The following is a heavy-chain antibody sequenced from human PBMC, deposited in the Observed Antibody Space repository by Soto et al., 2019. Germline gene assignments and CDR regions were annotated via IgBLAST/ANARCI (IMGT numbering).Heavy chain of an antibody. CDR1: GFTFSSYA. CDR3: ARDRNYDSSGPKGALDY. CDR2: ISYDGSNK. J-gene: IGHJ4*02. D-gene: IGHD3-22*01. V-gene: IGHV3-30-3*01. Sequence: QVQLVESGGGVVQPGRSLRLSCAASGFTFSSYAMHWVRQAPGKGLEWVAVISYDGSNKYYADSVKGRFTISRDNSKNTLYLQMNSLRAEDTAVYYCARDRNYDSSGPKGALDYWGQGTLVTVSS.